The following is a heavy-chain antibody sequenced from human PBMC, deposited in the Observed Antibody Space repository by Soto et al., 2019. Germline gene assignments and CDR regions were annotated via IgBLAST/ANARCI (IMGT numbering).Heavy chain of an antibody. D-gene: IGHD2-15*01. V-gene: IGHV1-69*01. J-gene: IGHJ5*02. Sequence: QVQLVQSGAEVKKPGSSVKVSCKASGGTFSIYTISWVRQAPGQGLEWMGGSANSAQKFQGRLTVTADESTSTVYLELSSPTSGDTAVYDCAREGPSDIAWVGPWGQGTLVSVSS. CDR1: GGTFSIYT. CDR3: AREGPSDIAWVGP. CDR2: SA.